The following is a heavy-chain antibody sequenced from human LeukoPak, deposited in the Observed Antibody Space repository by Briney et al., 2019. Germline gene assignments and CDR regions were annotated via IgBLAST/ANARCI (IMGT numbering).Heavy chain of an antibody. D-gene: IGHD6-19*01. CDR3: VKDLVAASENVRGWYPMDY. V-gene: IGHV3-43*01. J-gene: IGHJ4*02. CDR2: ISWNGARI. CDR1: GFTFAEYT. Sequence: GGSLRLSCAASGFTFAEYTMHWVRQAPGKGLEWVSLISWNGARIHYGDSVKGRFTISRDNSKNSLYLQMNSLRTEDAALYYCVKDLVAASENVRGWYPMDYWGQGALVTVSS.